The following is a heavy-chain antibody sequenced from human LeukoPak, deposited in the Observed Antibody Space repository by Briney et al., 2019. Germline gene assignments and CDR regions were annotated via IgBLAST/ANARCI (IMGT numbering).Heavy chain of an antibody. J-gene: IGHJ4*02. CDR2: IKKDGSEK. Sequence: PGGSLRLSCAASGFTFSNYWMNWVRQAPGKGPEWVAIIKKDGSEKYYVDSVKGRFTISGDNAKNSLYLQMNSLRADDTAVYFCAGGAGFLIDYWGQGALVTVSS. D-gene: IGHD2/OR15-2a*01. CDR1: GFTFSNYW. CDR3: AGGAGFLIDY. V-gene: IGHV3-7*01.